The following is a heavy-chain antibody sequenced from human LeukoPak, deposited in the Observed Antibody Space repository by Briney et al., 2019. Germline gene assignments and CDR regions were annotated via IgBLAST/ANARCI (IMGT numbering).Heavy chain of an antibody. Sequence: GGSLRLSCAASGFTFSSYWMHWVRQAPGKGLVWVSRINSDGSSTSYADSVKGRFTISRDNAKNTLYLQMNSLGAEDTAVYYCARDIGVGAPYFDYWGQGTLVTVSS. CDR2: INSDGSST. CDR1: GFTFSSYW. D-gene: IGHD1-26*01. CDR3: ARDIGVGAPYFDY. J-gene: IGHJ4*02. V-gene: IGHV3-74*01.